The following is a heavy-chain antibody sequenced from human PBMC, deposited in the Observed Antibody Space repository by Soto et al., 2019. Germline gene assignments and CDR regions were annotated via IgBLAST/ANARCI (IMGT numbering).Heavy chain of an antibody. CDR2: IYYPGNT. V-gene: IGHV4-39*01. J-gene: IGHJ6*02. CDR1: GDSSVSSSSYY. Sequence: PSETLSLTCTVSGDSSVSSSSYYWGWIRQPPGKGLEWIGSIYYPGNTFYSPSFRSRLTISVDTSKSQFSLKLRSVTAADTATYYCASEVSSTDGMDVWGQGTTVTVSS. D-gene: IGHD2-15*01. CDR3: ASEVSSTDGMDV.